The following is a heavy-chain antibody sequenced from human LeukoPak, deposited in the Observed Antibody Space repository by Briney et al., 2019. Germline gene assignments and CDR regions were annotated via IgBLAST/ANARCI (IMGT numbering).Heavy chain of an antibody. CDR1: GYTFTGYY. Sequence: GASVKVSCKASGYTFTGYYMHWVRQAPGQGLEWMGIINPSGGSTSYARKFQGRVTMTRDTSTSTVYMELSSLRSEDTAVYYCASPGAAAAEYFQHWGQGTLVTVSS. CDR2: INPSGGST. CDR3: ASPGAAAAEYFQH. D-gene: IGHD6-25*01. V-gene: IGHV1-46*01. J-gene: IGHJ1*01.